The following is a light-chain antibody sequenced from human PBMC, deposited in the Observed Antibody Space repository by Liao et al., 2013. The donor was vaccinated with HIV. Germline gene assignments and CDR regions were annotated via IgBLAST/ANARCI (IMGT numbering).Light chain of an antibody. CDR3: QAWDSSTGEYV. CDR2: QDY. J-gene: IGLJ1*01. CDR1: KLGDKY. V-gene: IGLV3-1*01. Sequence: SYELTQPPSVSVSPGQTATITCSGDKLGDKYACWYQQKPGQSPVLVIYQDYKRPSGIPERFSGSNSGNTATLTISGTQAMDEADYYCQAWDSSTGEYVFGTGTKVTVL.